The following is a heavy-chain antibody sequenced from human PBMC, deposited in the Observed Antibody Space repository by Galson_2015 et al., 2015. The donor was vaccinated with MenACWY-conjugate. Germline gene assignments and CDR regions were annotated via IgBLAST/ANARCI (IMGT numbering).Heavy chain of an antibody. CDR2: VYYSGST. D-gene: IGHD3-10*01. J-gene: IGHJ4*02. CDR3: ARGGDPDYFDY. Sequence: SETLSLTCTASGGSISSGSSYWGWIRQPPGKGLEWIGSVYYSGSTYYNPSLKRRVTISVDTSKNQFSLKLKSVTAADTAVYYCARGGDPDYFDYWGQGALVSVSS. V-gene: IGHV4-39*07. CDR1: GGSISSGSSY.